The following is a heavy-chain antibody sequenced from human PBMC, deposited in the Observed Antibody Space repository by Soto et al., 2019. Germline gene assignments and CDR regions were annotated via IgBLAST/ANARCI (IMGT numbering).Heavy chain of an antibody. CDR3: AKENGYSSSWFEFDY. Sequence: TGGSLRLSCAASGFTFSSYAMIWVRQAPGKGLEWVSAISGSGGSTYYADSVKGRFTISRDNSKNTLYLQMNSLRAEDTAVYYCAKENGYSSSWFEFDYWGQGTLVTVSS. D-gene: IGHD6-13*01. CDR1: GFTFSSYA. CDR2: ISGSGGST. V-gene: IGHV3-23*01. J-gene: IGHJ4*02.